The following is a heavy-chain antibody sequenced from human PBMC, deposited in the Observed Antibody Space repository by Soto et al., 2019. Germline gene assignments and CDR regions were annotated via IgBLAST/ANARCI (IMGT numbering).Heavy chain of an antibody. Sequence: QVQLQESGPGLVKPSETLSLTCTVSGGSISSYYWSWIRQPPGKGLEWIGYIYYSGSTNYNPSLPSRVTISVDTSKNQFSLKLSSVTAADTAVYYCARAKDYDFWSGYYYMDVWGKGTTVTVSS. D-gene: IGHD3-3*01. CDR2: IYYSGST. CDR1: GGSISSYY. V-gene: IGHV4-59*01. J-gene: IGHJ6*03. CDR3: ARAKDYDFWSGYYYMDV.